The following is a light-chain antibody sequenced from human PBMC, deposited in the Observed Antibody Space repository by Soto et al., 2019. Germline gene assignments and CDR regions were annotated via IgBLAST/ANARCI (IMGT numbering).Light chain of an antibody. CDR3: HQWSSSPRT. J-gene: IGKJ2*01. V-gene: IGKV3-20*01. CDR2: GAS. Sequence: EIVLTQSPDTLYLSPGQRATLSCRPSQSVGSSYLAWYQQRPGQAPRLLIYGASRRSNGIPDRFRGSASGTQFTPTLSGLEPEDFAGYYCHQWSSSPRTFGQGTKLEIK. CDR1: QSVGSSY.